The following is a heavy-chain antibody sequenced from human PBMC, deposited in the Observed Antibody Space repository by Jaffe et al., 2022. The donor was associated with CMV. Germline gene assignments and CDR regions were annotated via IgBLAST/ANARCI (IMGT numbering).Heavy chain of an antibody. CDR3: ARVSLFCSSTSCYFGYYGMDV. Sequence: EVQLVESGGGLVQPGGSLRLSCAASGFTFSSYSMNWVRQAPGKGLEWVSYISSSSSTIYYADSVKGRFTISRDNAKNSLYLQMNSLRDEDTAVYYCARVSLFCSSTSCYFGYYGMDVWGQGTTVTVSS. D-gene: IGHD2-2*01. J-gene: IGHJ6*02. V-gene: IGHV3-48*02. CDR2: ISSSSSTI. CDR1: GFTFSSYS.